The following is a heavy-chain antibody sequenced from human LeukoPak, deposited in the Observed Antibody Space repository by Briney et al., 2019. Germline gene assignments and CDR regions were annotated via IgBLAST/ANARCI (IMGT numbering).Heavy chain of an antibody. Sequence: SVKVSCKASGGTLSSYAISWVRQAPGQGLEWMGGIIPIFGTANYAQKFQGRVTITADESTSTAYMELSSLRSEDTAVYYCATGIAAAGALDYWGQGTLVTVSS. J-gene: IGHJ4*02. V-gene: IGHV1-69*01. CDR3: ATGIAAAGALDY. CDR2: IIPIFGTA. CDR1: GGTLSSYA. D-gene: IGHD6-13*01.